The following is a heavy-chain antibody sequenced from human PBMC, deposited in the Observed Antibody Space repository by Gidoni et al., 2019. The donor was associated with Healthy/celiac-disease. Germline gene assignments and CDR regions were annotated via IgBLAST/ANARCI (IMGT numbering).Heavy chain of an antibody. CDR3: ARDGEMATITKYYGMDV. CDR1: GFTVSSNY. CDR2: IYSGGST. D-gene: IGHD5-12*01. J-gene: IGHJ6*02. V-gene: IGHV3-53*01. Sequence: EVQLVESGGGLIQPGGSLRLSCAASGFTVSSNYMSWVRQAPGKGLEWVSVIYSGGSTYYADSVKGRFTISRDNSKNTLYLQMNSLRAEDTAVYYCARDGEMATITKYYGMDVWGQGTTVTVSS.